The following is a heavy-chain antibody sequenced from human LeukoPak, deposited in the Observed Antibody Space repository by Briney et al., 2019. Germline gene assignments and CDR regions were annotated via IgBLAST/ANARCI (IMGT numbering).Heavy chain of an antibody. CDR1: GFTFSTYG. V-gene: IGHV3-23*01. D-gene: IGHD2-2*01. Sequence: GGSLRLSCAASGFTFSTYGMTWVRQAPGKGLEWVSAISGSAATTFYADSVKGRFTISRDNSKNTVYLQMNSLRAEDTAVYYCAKDHCYSNSCYFSLWYMDVWGKGTTVTVSS. CDR2: ISGSAATT. CDR3: AKDHCYSNSCYFSLWYMDV. J-gene: IGHJ6*03.